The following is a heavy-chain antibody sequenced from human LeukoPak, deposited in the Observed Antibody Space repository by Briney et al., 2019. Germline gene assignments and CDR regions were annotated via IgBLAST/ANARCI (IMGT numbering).Heavy chain of an antibody. CDR2: ISAYNGNT. V-gene: IGHV1-18*01. CDR3: ARNSLIATPYYFDY. Sequence: GASVKVSCKASGYTFTSYGISWVRQAPGQGLEWMGWISAYNGNTNYAQKLQDRVTMTTDTSTSTAYMEVRSLRSDDTAVYYCARNSLIATPYYFDYWGQGTLVTVSS. D-gene: IGHD3-10*01. J-gene: IGHJ4*02. CDR1: GYTFTSYG.